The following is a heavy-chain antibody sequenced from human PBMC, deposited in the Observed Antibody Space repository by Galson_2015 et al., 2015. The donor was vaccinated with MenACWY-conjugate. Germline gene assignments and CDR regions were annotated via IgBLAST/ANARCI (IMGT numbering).Heavy chain of an antibody. CDR3: ARDPGTIIKYHFDH. CDR1: GFPFSDYS. Sequence: SLRLSCAASGFPFSDYSMNWVRQAPGKGLEWVSFISSSSSYIYYADSVKGRFTVSRDNAKNSLYLQITSLRAEDTAVYYCARDPGTIIKYHFDHWGQGTLVTVSS. J-gene: IGHJ4*02. D-gene: IGHD2-2*01. CDR2: ISSSSSYI. V-gene: IGHV3-21*01.